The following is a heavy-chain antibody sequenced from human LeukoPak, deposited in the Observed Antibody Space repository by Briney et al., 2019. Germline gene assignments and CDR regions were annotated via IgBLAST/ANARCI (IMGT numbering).Heavy chain of an antibody. V-gene: IGHV4-39*01. CDR2: IYYSGST. CDR3: ARQSSGWYRDWDY. J-gene: IGHJ4*02. Sequence: SETLSLTCTVSGGSISSSSYYWGWIRQPPGKGLEWIGSIYYSGSTYYNPSLKSRVTISADTSKNQFSLKLSSVTAADTAVYYCARQSSGWYRDWDYWGQGTLVTVSS. D-gene: IGHD6-19*01. CDR1: GGSISSSSYY.